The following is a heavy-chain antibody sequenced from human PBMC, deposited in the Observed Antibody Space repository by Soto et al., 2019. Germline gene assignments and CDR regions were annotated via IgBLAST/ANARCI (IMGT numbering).Heavy chain of an antibody. CDR2: IGGSGGRT. J-gene: IGHJ4*02. D-gene: IGHD5-18*01. Sequence: EVQLVESGGGLVQPGGSLRLSCAASGFIFDSFALSWVRQAPGKGLEWVSGIGGSGGRTYYADSVKGRFTISRDNSKNTLYLQMTSLRSEDAAVYFCARAVDAAMDPLDYWGQGTLVTVSS. CDR3: ARAVDAAMDPLDY. CDR1: GFIFDSFA. V-gene: IGHV3-23*04.